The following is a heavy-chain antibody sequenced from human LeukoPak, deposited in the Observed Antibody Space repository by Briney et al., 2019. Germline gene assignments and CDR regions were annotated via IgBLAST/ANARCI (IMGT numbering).Heavy chain of an antibody. Sequence: GESLKISCKGSGYSFTTYWIAWVRKMPGKGLEWMGLIYPGDSDIRYSPSFQGQVTISANKSITTAYLQWSSLKASDTAMYYCARPISSGLRYHFDYWGQGTLVTVSS. D-gene: IGHD6-19*01. V-gene: IGHV5-51*01. CDR3: ARPISSGLRYHFDY. J-gene: IGHJ4*02. CDR2: IYPGDSDI. CDR1: GYSFTTYW.